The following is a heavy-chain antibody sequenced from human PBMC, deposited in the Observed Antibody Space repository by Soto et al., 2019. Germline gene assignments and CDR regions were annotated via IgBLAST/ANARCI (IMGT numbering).Heavy chain of an antibody. CDR1: GFTFSSYG. D-gene: IGHD4-4*01. J-gene: IGHJ6*02. Sequence: HPGGSLRLSCAASGFTFSSYGMHWVRQAPGKGLEWVAVIWYDGSNKYYADSVRGRFTISRDNSKNTLYLQMNSLRAEDTAVYYCAREITVTTDNYYYYYGMDVWGQGTTVTVSS. CDR3: AREITVTTDNYYYYYGMDV. CDR2: IWYDGSNK. V-gene: IGHV3-33*01.